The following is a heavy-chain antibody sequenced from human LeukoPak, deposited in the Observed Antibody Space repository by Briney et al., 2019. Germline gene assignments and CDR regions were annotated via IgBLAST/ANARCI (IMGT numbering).Heavy chain of an antibody. CDR2: VHYSRNT. CDR1: GGSISTYY. CDR3: ARDTFYSETGSFEDWFAP. J-gene: IGHJ5*02. Sequence: PSETLSPTCTVSGGSISTYYWSWIRQPPGKGLEWIGHVHYSRNTNSNPSLKSRITMSVDTSKNQFSLKLSSVTAADTAVYFCARDTFYSETGSFEDWFAPWGQGTLVTVSS. V-gene: IGHV4-59*01. D-gene: IGHD3-10*01.